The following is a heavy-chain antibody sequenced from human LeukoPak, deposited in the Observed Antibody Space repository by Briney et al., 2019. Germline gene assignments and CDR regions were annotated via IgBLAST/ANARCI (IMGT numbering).Heavy chain of an antibody. D-gene: IGHD3-9*01. CDR2: INYSGST. CDR3: GRRTSYDTLTAHTYWYFDL. Sequence: SETLSLTCTVSGGSISSYYWSWIRQPPGKGLEWIGYINYSGSTDYNASLKSGVTMSVDTSKNQLSLKVSSVTAADTAVYFCGRRTSYDTLTAHTYWYFDLWGRGTLVTVSS. V-gene: IGHV4-59*01. CDR1: GGSISSYY. J-gene: IGHJ2*01.